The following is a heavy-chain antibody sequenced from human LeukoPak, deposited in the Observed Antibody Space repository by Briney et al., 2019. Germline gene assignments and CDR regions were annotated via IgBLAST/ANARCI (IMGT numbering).Heavy chain of an antibody. D-gene: IGHD6-13*01. V-gene: IGHV3-23*01. Sequence: PGGTLRLSCAASGFTFSSYGMSWVRQAPGKGLEWVSAISGSGGSTYYADSVKGRFTISRDNSKNTLYLQMNSLRAEDTAVYYCAKDLGIAAAGYFDYWGQGTLVTVSS. CDR1: GFTFSSYG. J-gene: IGHJ4*02. CDR3: AKDLGIAAAGYFDY. CDR2: ISGSGGST.